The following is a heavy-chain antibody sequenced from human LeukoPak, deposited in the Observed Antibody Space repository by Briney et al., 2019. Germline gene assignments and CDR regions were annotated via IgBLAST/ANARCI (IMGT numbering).Heavy chain of an antibody. D-gene: IGHD3-10*01. CDR3: ARERFGYYGSGSYQN. CDR2: INHSGST. V-gene: IGHV4-34*01. J-gene: IGHJ4*02. CDR1: GGSFSGYY. Sequence: SKTLSLTCAVYGGSFSGYYWSWIRQPPGKGLEWIGEINHSGSTNYNPSLKSRVTISVDTSKNQFSLKLSSVTAADTAVYYCARERFGYYGSGSYQNWGQGTLVTVSS.